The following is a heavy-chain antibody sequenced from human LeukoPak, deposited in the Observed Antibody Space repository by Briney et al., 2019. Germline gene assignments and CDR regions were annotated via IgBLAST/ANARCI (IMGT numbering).Heavy chain of an antibody. J-gene: IGHJ4*02. Sequence: PPETLSLTCAVYGGSFSGYYWSWIRQPPGKGLEWIGEINHSQSTNYNPSLKSRVTISVDTSENQFSLSLSSVTAADTAVYYCPRGGGWPVKFDYWGQGTLVTVSS. V-gene: IGHV4-34*01. CDR2: INHSQST. CDR3: PRGGGWPVKFDY. CDR1: GGSFSGYY. D-gene: IGHD6-19*01.